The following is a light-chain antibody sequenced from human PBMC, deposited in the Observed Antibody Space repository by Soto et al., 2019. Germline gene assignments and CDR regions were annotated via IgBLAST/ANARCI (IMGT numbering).Light chain of an antibody. CDR3: QQYNNWPPIT. J-gene: IGKJ5*01. Sequence: EIVMTQSPATLSVSPGERAALSCRASESVSSNLAWYQQKPGQAPRLLIYGASTRATGIPARFSGSESGTEFTPTISSLQSEDSAVYYCQQYNNWPPITFGQGTRLEIK. CDR2: GAS. CDR1: ESVSSN. V-gene: IGKV3-15*01.